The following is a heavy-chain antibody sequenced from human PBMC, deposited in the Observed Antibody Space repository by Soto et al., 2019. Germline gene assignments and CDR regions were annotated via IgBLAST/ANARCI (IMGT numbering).Heavy chain of an antibody. D-gene: IGHD2-2*01. Sequence: EVQLVESGGGLIQPGGSLRLSCAASGFTVSSNYMSWVRQAPGKGLEWVSVIYSGGSTYYADSVKGRFTISRDNSKNTLYLQMNSLRAEDTAVYYCARNPDGLMPYYYGMDVWGQGTTVTVSS. CDR3: ARNPDGLMPYYYGMDV. CDR2: IYSGGST. CDR1: GFTVSSNY. J-gene: IGHJ6*02. V-gene: IGHV3-53*01.